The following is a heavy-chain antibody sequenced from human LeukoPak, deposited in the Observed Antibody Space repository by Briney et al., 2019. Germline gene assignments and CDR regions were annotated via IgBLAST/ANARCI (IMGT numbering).Heavy chain of an antibody. Sequence: SETLSLTCTVSGGSISSGGYYWSWIRQHPGKGLEWIGYIYYSGSTYYNPSLESRVTISVDTSKNQFSLKLSSVTAADTAVYYCAREAGYCSGGSCYFGSYFDYWGQGTLVTVSS. J-gene: IGHJ4*02. CDR3: AREAGYCSGGSCYFGSYFDY. CDR1: GGSISSGGYY. D-gene: IGHD2-15*01. CDR2: IYYSGST. V-gene: IGHV4-31*03.